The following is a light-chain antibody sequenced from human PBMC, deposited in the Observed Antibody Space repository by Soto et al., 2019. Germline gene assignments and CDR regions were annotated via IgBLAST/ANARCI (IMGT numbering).Light chain of an antibody. Sequence: QSALTQPASVSGCPGQSITISCTGTNSDVGNSDYVSWYQHHPGKAPKLMIFEVSNRPSGISDRFSGSKSGNTASLTISGLQAEDDAYYYCSSYTDSSTLFVFGTGTKVTVL. V-gene: IGLV2-14*01. CDR1: NSDVGNSDY. CDR2: EVS. J-gene: IGLJ1*01. CDR3: SSYTDSSTLFV.